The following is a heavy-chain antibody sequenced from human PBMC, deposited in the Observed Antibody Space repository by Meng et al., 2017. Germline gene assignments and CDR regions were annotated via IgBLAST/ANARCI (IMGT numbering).Heavy chain of an antibody. CDR1: GGTFSSYA. D-gene: IGHD2-15*01. CDR3: AKEVDNWFDP. CDR2: IIPIFATA. V-gene: IGHV1-69*01. Sequence: QVMLVHAGAEVKKPGSSVKVSCKASGGTFSSYAISWVRQAPGQGLEWMGGIIPIFATANYAQKFQGRVTITADESTSTAYMELSSLRSEDTAVYYCAKEVDNWFDPWGQGTLVTVSS. J-gene: IGHJ5*02.